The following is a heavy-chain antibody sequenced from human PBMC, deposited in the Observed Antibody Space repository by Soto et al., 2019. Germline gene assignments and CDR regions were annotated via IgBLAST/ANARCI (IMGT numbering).Heavy chain of an antibody. CDR3: ARVSMVRVGSAPGSVSFDP. CDR1: GGSISSYY. CDR2: IYYSGST. Sequence: PSETLSLTCTVSGGSISSYYWRWIRQPPGKGLEWIGYIYYSGSTNYNPSLKSRVTISVDTSKNQFSLKLSSVTAADTAVYYCARVSMVRVGSAPGSVSFDPWGQGTLVTVSS. J-gene: IGHJ5*02. V-gene: IGHV4-59*01. D-gene: IGHD3-10*01.